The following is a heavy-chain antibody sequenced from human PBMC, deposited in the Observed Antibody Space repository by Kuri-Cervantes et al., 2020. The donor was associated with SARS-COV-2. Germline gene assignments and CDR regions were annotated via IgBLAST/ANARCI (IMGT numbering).Heavy chain of an antibody. J-gene: IGHJ4*02. CDR3: GRHRGYCSGGGCYSTGFSFDY. CDR2: ISVSGGST. V-gene: IGHV3-23*01. CDR1: GFTFGSCV. Sequence: ETLSLTCAASGFTFGSCVMNWVRQAPGKGLEWVSTISVSGGSTYYADSVKGRFTVSRDNAENSLYLQMNSLGVGDTAVYYCGRHRGYCSGGGCYSTGFSFDYWGQGALVTVSS. D-gene: IGHD2-15*01.